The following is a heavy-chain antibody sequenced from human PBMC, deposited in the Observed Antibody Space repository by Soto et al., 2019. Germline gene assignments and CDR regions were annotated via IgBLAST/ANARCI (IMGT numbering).Heavy chain of an antibody. CDR2: IIGSGDSA. CDR1: GFSFNSYS. Sequence: EVQLLESGGGLVQPGGSLRLSCAASGFSFNSYSMSWVRQAPGKGLAWVAGIIGSGDSAYYADSVKCRFTISRDNSKNTLSLEMNRLRAGDTAIYYCARDRGTTTVTFDAFQHWGQGTLVAASS. J-gene: IGHJ1*01. D-gene: IGHD4-17*01. CDR3: ARDRGTTTVTFDAFQH. V-gene: IGHV3-23*01.